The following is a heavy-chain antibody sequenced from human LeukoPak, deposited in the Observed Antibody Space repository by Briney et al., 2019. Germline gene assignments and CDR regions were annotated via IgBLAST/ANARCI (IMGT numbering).Heavy chain of an antibody. J-gene: IGHJ4*02. Sequence: ASVKVSCKASGYTFTDYYMHWVRQAPGQGLELMGWINPITGGTDSAQKFQGRVNMTRDTSITTAYMDLSRLKSDDTAVYYCAPGGTGTTTTLFDYWGQGTLVTVSS. CDR2: INPITGGT. D-gene: IGHD1-1*01. V-gene: IGHV1-2*02. CDR3: APGGTGTTTTLFDY. CDR1: GYTFTDYY.